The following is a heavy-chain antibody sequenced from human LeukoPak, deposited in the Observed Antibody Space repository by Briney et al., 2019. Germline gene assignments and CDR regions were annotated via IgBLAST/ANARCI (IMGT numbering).Heavy chain of an antibody. Sequence: GGSLRLSCAASGFTFSDAWMTWVRQAPGKGLEWVGRIKKKMDGGTTEYAAPVNGRFTISRDDAKNTLYLQMNSLKIEDTAVCYCTTHHPPGIWGQGTMVTVSP. CDR1: GFTFSDAW. CDR2: IKKKMDGGTT. CDR3: TTHHPPGI. J-gene: IGHJ3*02. V-gene: IGHV3-15*01.